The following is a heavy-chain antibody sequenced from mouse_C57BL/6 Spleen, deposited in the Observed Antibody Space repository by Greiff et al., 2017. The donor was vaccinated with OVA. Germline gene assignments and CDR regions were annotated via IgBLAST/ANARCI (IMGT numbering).Heavy chain of an antibody. CDR1: RYAFSRYW. J-gene: IGHJ2*01. CDR3: ARGAYYFGY. Sequence: LQQTGAELVKPRASVTISCTAPRYAFSRYWMYWVKQRPGKGLVWIGQIFPGDGDTNNNGKFKGNATLTSVKSSSTAYMQLSSLSSEVSAVYCCARGAYYFGYWGQGTTLTVSS. CDR2: IFPGDGDT. V-gene: IGHV1-80*01.